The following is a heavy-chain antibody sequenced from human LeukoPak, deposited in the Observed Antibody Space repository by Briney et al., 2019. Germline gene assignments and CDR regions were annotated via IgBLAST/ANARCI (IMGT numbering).Heavy chain of an antibody. Sequence: SETLSLTCTVSGGSISGSSYYWGWIRQPPGKGLEWIGSIYYSGSTYYNPSLKSRVTISVDTSKNQFSLKLSSVTAADTAVYYCARQPRITMVRGVIDYWGQGTLVTVSS. D-gene: IGHD3-10*01. V-gene: IGHV4-39*01. CDR2: IYYSGST. J-gene: IGHJ4*02. CDR1: GGSISGSSYY. CDR3: ARQPRITMVRGVIDY.